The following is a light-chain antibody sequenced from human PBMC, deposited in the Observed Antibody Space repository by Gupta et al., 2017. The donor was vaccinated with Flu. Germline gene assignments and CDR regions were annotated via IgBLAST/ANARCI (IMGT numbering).Light chain of an antibody. CDR3: QHYYSYPIT. V-gene: IGKV1-16*02. Sequence: ITCRASQDINDALAWFQQKPGKAPKSLIYSASTLHSGVPSEFSGSGSGTEFTLTISSLQPEDFATYYCQHYYSYPITFGQGTRLEIK. CDR2: SAS. CDR1: QDINDA. J-gene: IGKJ5*01.